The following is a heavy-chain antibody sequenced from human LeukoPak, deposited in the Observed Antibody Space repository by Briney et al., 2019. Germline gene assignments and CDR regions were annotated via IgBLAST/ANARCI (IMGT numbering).Heavy chain of an antibody. J-gene: IGHJ5*02. CDR3: ARRYCGGDCTFDWFDP. V-gene: IGHV4-31*03. CDR1: GGSISSGGYY. Sequence: PSQTLSLTCTVSGGSISSGGYYWSWIRQHPGKGLEWIGYIYYSGSTYYNPSLKSRVTIFVDTSKNQFSLKLSSVTAADTAVYYCARRYCGGDCTFDWFDPWGQGTLVTVSS. CDR2: IYYSGST. D-gene: IGHD2-21*02.